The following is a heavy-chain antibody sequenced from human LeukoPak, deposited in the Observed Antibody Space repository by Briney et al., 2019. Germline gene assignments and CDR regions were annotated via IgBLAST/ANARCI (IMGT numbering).Heavy chain of an antibody. CDR3: ATDNSYGSGSYYT. CDR2: IYYSGNT. CDR1: GGSIRSYY. V-gene: IGHV4-59*01. Sequence: KPSETLSLTCTVSGGSIRSYYWNWLWQPPGKGLEWIGYIYYSGNTNYNPSLKSRVTISVDTSKNQFSLKLSSVTAADTAVYYCATDNSYGSGSYYTWGQGTLVTVSS. D-gene: IGHD3-10*01. J-gene: IGHJ4*02.